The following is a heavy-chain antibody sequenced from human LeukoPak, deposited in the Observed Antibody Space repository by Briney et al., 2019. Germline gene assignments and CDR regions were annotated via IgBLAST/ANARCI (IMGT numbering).Heavy chain of an antibody. J-gene: IGHJ4*02. CDR3: AKVSDSSGWYYDY. Sequence: GGSLRLSCVASGFTFSNYAMSWVRQPPGKGQQWVSGISASGGSTYYADSVKGRFSMSRDNSKNMLFLQMNTLRAEDTAIYYCAKVSDSSGWYYDYWGQGTQVTVSS. V-gene: IGHV3-23*01. CDR2: ISASGGST. D-gene: IGHD6-19*01. CDR1: GFTFSNYA.